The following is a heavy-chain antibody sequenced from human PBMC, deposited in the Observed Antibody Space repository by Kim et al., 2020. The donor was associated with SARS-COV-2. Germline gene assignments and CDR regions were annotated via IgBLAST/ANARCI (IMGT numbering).Heavy chain of an antibody. D-gene: IGHD5-12*01. CDR3: ARNVEMATIEL. V-gene: IGHV1-2*02. Sequence: TNYAQKFQGRVTMTRDTSISTAYMELSRLRSDDTAVYYCARNVEMATIELWGQGTLVTVSS. J-gene: IGHJ4*02. CDR2: T.